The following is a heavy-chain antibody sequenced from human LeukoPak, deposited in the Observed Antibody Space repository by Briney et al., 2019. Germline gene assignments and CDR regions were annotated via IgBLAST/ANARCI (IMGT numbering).Heavy chain of an antibody. CDR1: GFXVSSNY. D-gene: IGHD6-19*01. Sequence: GGSLRLSCAASGFXVSSNYMSWVRQAPGKGPEWVSDIYSGGRTEYPEYADSVKGRFTISRDKSKNTLYLQLNSLRAEDTAVYYCARSRDSSGWYPFQHWGQGTLVTVSS. V-gene: IGHV3-53*01. J-gene: IGHJ1*01. CDR3: ARSRDSSGWYPFQH. CDR2: IYSGGRTEYP.